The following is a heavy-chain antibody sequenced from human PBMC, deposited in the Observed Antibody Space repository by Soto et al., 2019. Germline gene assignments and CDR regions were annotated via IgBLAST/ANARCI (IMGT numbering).Heavy chain of an antibody. V-gene: IGHV3-53*04. D-gene: IGHD6-19*01. J-gene: IGHJ4*02. CDR2: IYSGGST. CDR1: GFTVSSNY. Sequence: EVQLVESGGGLVQPGGSLRLSCAASGFTVSSNYMSWVRQAPGKGLEWVSVIYSGGSTYYADSVKGRFTISRHNSKTTLYLQMNSLRAEDTAVYYCARAVAGPLGYWGQGTLVTVSS. CDR3: ARAVAGPLGY.